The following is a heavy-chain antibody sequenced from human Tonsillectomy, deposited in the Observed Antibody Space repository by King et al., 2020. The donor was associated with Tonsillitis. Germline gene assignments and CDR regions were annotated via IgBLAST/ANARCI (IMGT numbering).Heavy chain of an antibody. J-gene: IGHJ4*02. CDR3: ARPRHCGGDCYSHYYFDY. Sequence: QLVQSGAEVKKPGESLKISCKGSGYSFTSYWIGLVRQMPGEGLEWMGNIYPRGSDTRYSPSFQGQVTNSADKSISTAYLQWSGLKASDTAMYYCARPRHCGGDCYSHYYFDYWGQGTLVTVSS. D-gene: IGHD2-21*02. V-gene: IGHV5-51*01. CDR2: IYPRGSDT. CDR1: GYSFTSYW.